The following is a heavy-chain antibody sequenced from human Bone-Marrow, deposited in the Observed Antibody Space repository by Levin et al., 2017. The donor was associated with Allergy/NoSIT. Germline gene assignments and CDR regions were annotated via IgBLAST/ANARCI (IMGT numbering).Heavy chain of an antibody. CDR3: ARAYYYDSSGYYTPEGDAFDI. D-gene: IGHD3-22*01. CDR1: GGSFSGYY. CDR2: INHSGST. J-gene: IGHJ3*02. V-gene: IGHV4-34*01. Sequence: SETLSLTCAVYGGSFSGYYWSWIRQPPGKGLEWIGEINHSGSTNYNPSLKSRVTISVDTSKNQFSLKLSSVTAADTAVYYCARAYYYDSSGYYTPEGDAFDIWGQGTMVTVSS.